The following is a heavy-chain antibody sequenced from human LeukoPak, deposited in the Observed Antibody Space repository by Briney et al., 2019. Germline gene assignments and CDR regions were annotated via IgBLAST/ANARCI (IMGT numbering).Heavy chain of an antibody. CDR2: ISKNLVTI. Sequence: GGSLRLSCAASRFALSDYSVNWVRQAPGKGLEWVSYISKNLVTIYYADSVKGRFTISRDNAKNSVYLQMDSLRAEDTAVYCCARDGGLSYEIDYWGQGTLVTVS. CDR3: ARDGGLSYEIDY. J-gene: IGHJ4*02. D-gene: IGHD5-18*01. V-gene: IGHV3-48*01. CDR1: RFALSDYS.